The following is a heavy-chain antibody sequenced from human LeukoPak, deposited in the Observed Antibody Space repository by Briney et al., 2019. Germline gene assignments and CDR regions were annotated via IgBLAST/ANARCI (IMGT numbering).Heavy chain of an antibody. CDR3: ARSAGGATQQPDYGMDV. CDR1: GGTFSSYA. CDR2: IIPIFGTA. D-gene: IGHD1-26*01. J-gene: IGHJ6*02. V-gene: IGHV1-69*13. Sequence: SVKVSCKASGGTFSSYAISWVRQAPGQGLEWMGGIIPIFGTANYAQKFQGRVTITADESTSTAYMELSSLRSEDTAVYYCARSAGGATQQPDYGMDVWGQGTTVTVSS.